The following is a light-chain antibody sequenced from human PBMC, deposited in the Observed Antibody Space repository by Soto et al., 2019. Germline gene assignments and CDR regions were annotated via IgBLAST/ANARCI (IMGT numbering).Light chain of an antibody. CDR1: SSDVGGYNS. CDR2: DVS. J-gene: IGLJ2*01. CDR3: SSYTSSNTLV. V-gene: IGLV2-14*01. Sequence: QSALTQPASVSGSPGQSITISCTGTSSDVGGYNSVSWYQQHPGKAPKLMIYDVSNRPSGVSNRFSGSKSGNTASLTISGLQTEDEAHYYCSSYTSSNTLVFGGGTKLTVL.